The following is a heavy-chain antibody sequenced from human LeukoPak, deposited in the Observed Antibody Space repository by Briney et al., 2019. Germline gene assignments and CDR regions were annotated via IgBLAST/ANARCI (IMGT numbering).Heavy chain of an antibody. CDR1: GNYL. V-gene: IGHV3-74*01. Sequence: PGGSLRLSCAASGNYLMHWVRQAPGKGLVWVSHINSDGSSTNYADSVKGRFTISRDNAKNTLYLQMNSLRAEDTAVYYCARTGIAARPTVWFDPWGQGTLVTVPS. D-gene: IGHD6-6*01. CDR2: INSDGSST. J-gene: IGHJ5*02. CDR3: ARTGIAARPTVWFDP.